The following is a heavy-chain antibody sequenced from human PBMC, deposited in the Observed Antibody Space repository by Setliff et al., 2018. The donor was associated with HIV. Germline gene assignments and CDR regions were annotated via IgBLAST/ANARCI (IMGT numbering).Heavy chain of an antibody. CDR2: MYYRGST. V-gene: IGHV4-38-2*01. CDR1: GYSVTSDYY. Sequence: SEILSLTCVVSGYSVTSDYYWGWIRQSPGKGPEWIGSMYYRGSTYYNPSLKSRVTISADTSKNQFSLKLKYVTAADTAVYYCARGDYRIIAAAGSGWFDPWGQGTLVIVSS. CDR3: ARGDYRIIAAAGSGWFDP. D-gene: IGHD6-13*01. J-gene: IGHJ5*02.